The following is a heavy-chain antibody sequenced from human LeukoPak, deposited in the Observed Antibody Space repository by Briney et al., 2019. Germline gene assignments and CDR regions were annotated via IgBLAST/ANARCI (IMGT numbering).Heavy chain of an antibody. J-gene: IGHJ4*02. CDR3: ARLAYDNSGSYSCFDY. CDR1: GYSFTTYW. Sequence: GESLKISCKGSGYSFTTYWIAWVRQMPGKALEWMGIIFPGDSDTRYSPSFQGQVTISADKSINTAYPQWSSLKASDTAMYYCARLAYDNSGSYSCFDYWGQGTLVTVSS. D-gene: IGHD3-22*01. V-gene: IGHV5-51*01. CDR2: IFPGDSDT.